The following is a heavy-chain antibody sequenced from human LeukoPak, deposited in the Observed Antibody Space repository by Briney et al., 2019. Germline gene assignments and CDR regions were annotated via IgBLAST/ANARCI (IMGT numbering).Heavy chain of an antibody. CDR3: ARVGMGRQHYFDY. CDR2: ISSSSSYI. Sequence: GGSLRLSCAAPGFTFSSYSMNWVRQAPGKGLEWVSSISSSSSYIYYADSVKGRFTISRDNAKNSLYLQMNSLRAEDTAVYYCARVGMGRQHYFDYWGQGTLVTVSS. CDR1: GFTFSSYS. D-gene: IGHD1-14*01. V-gene: IGHV3-21*01. J-gene: IGHJ4*02.